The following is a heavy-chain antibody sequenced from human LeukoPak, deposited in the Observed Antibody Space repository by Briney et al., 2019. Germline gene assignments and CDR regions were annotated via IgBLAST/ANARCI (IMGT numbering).Heavy chain of an antibody. Sequence: SETLSLTCTVFGGSISSYYWSWIRQPAGKGLEWIGRIYTSGSTNYNPSLKSRVTMSVDTSKNQFSLKLSSVTAADTAVYYCARDRSSGLPYYYYYMDVWGKGTTVTVSS. CDR2: IYTSGST. CDR3: ARDRSSGLPYYYYYMDV. D-gene: IGHD6-19*01. CDR1: GGSISSYY. J-gene: IGHJ6*03. V-gene: IGHV4-4*07.